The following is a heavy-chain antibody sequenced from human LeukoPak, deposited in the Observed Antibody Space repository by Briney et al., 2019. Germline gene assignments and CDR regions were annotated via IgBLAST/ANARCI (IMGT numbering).Heavy chain of an antibody. V-gene: IGHV4-59*01. CDR3: ARTPPGDLRSFDI. D-gene: IGHD3-16*01. CDR2: IYYSGSA. CDR1: GGSISSYY. J-gene: IGHJ3*02. Sequence: PSETLSLTCTVSGGSISSYYWNWIRQPPGKGLEWIGYIYYSGSANYNPSLKSRVTISVDTSKNQFSLKLSSVTAADTAVYYCARTPPGDLRSFDIWGQGTMVTVSS.